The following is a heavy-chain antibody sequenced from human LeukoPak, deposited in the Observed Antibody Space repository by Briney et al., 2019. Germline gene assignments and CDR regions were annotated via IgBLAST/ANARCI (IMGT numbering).Heavy chain of an antibody. D-gene: IGHD4-17*01. CDR1: GFTFSSYA. CDR3: ARDRIIYGDYGDAFDI. J-gene: IGHJ3*02. CDR2: ISSSSSFI. V-gene: IGHV3-21*01. Sequence: PGGSLRLSCEASGFTFSSYAMSWVRQAPGRGLEWVSSISSSSSFIYYAESLKGRFTISRDNAKNSLFLQMNSLRAEDTAVYYCARDRIIYGDYGDAFDIWGQGTMVTVSS.